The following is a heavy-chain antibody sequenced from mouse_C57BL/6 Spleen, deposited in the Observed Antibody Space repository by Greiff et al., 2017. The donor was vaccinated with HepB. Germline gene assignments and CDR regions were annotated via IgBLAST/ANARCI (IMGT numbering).Heavy chain of an antibody. D-gene: IGHD1-1*01. J-gene: IGHJ4*01. CDR1: GYAFSSYW. CDR2: IYPGDGDT. Sequence: QVQLQQSGAELVKPGASVKISCKASGYAFSSYWMNWVKQRPGKGLEWIGQIYPGDGDTNYNGKFKGKATLTADKSSSTAYMQRSSLTSEDSAVYFCARTTVVARGYYAMDYWGQGTSVTVSS. CDR3: ARTTVVARGYYAMDY. V-gene: IGHV1-80*01.